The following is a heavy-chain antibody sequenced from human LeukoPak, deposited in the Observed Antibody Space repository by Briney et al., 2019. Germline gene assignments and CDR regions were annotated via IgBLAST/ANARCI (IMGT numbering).Heavy chain of an antibody. V-gene: IGHV1-18*01. CDR2: ISAYNGNT. D-gene: IGHD2-2*02. CDR1: GYTFTSYG. J-gene: IGHJ4*02. CDR3: ARSDVKDIVVVPAAIHFDY. Sequence: ASVKVSCKASGYTFTSYGISWVRQAPGQGLEWMGWISAYNGNTNYAQKLQSRVTMTTDTSTSTAYMELRSLRSDDTAVYYCARSDVKDIVVVPAAIHFDYWGQGTLVTVSS.